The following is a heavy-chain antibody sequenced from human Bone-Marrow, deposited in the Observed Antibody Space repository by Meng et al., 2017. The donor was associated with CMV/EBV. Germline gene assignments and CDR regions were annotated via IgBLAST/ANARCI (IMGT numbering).Heavy chain of an antibody. D-gene: IGHD3-9*01. Sequence: ASVKVSCKTSGYTFTGYYVHWVRQAPGQGLEWMGWINPKSGSTHDSQKFQGRVTMTRDTSISTAYMEQSRLISDDTAVYYWARGSFRILTGYSYPSYFDHWGQAPLVTVYS. J-gene: IGHJ4*02. V-gene: IGHV1-2*02. CDR1: GYTFTGYY. CDR3: ARGSFRILTGYSYPSYFDH. CDR2: INPKSGST.